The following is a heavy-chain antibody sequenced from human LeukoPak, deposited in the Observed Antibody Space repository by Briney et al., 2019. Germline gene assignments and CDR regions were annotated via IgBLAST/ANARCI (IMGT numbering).Heavy chain of an antibody. CDR1: GYSISNDYY. D-gene: IGHD1-1*01. V-gene: IGHV4-38-2*01. J-gene: IGHJ5*02. Sequence: SETLSLTCVVSGYSISNDYYWGWIRQPPGKGLEWIGNIYHSGGSYYNPSLKSRVTILVDTSKDQFSLKLSSVTAADTAVYYCAKAGTTGIHHWFDPWGQGNLVTVSS. CDR3: AKAGTTGIHHWFDP. CDR2: IYHSGGS.